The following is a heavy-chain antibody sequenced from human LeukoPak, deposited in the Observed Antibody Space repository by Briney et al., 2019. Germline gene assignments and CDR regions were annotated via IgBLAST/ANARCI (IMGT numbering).Heavy chain of an antibody. V-gene: IGHV4-4*07. CDR2: IYTSGST. D-gene: IGHD3-22*01. Sequence: PSETLSLTCTVSGGSISSYYWSWIRQPAGKGLEWIGRIYTSGSTNYNPSLKSRITMSVDTSKNQFSLKLSSVTAADTAVYYCGRSARYYYDSSGYYLYWYFDLWGRGTLVTVSS. CDR1: GGSISSYY. J-gene: IGHJ2*01. CDR3: GRSARYYYDSSGYYLYWYFDL.